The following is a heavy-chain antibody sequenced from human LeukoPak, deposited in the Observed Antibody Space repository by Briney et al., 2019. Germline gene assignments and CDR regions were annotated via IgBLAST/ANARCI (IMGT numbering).Heavy chain of an antibody. J-gene: IGHJ4*02. CDR2: ISSSSSII. Sequence: PGGSLRLSCAASGFTFSSYNMNWVRQAPGKGLEWVSYISSSSSIIYYADSVKGRFTISRDNAKNSLHLQMNSLRAKDTAVYYCARGRTAADYWGQGTLVTVSS. D-gene: IGHD6-25*01. CDR3: ARGRTAADY. V-gene: IGHV3-48*01. CDR1: GFTFSSYN.